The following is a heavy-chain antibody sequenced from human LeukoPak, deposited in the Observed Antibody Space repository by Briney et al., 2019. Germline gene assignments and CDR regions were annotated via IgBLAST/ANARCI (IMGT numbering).Heavy chain of an antibody. V-gene: IGHV4-39*01. J-gene: IGHJ4*02. CDR1: GGSIYSSSYY. CDR3: ARQTGSGLFILP. CDR2: IYYSGSA. D-gene: IGHD3/OR15-3a*01. Sequence: SETLSLTCTVSGGSIYSSSYYWGWIRQPPGKGLEWIGTIYYSGSAYYNPSLESRITISIDTSKNQFSLKLTSVTAADTAVYYCARQTGSGLFILPGGQGTLVTVSS.